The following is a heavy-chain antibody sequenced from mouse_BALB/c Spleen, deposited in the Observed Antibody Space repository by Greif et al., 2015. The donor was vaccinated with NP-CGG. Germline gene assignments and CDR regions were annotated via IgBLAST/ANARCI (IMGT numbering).Heavy chain of an antibody. V-gene: IGHV14-1*02. Sequence: VQLQQSGAELVRPGALVKLSCKASGFNIKDYYMHWVKQRPEQGLEWIGWIDPENGNTIYDPKFQGKASITADTSSNTAYLQLSSLTSEDTAVYYCARSIYYGAWFAYWGQGTLVTVSA. CDR2: IDPENGNT. D-gene: IGHD2-13*01. CDR1: GFNIKDYY. J-gene: IGHJ3*01. CDR3: ARSIYYGAWFAY.